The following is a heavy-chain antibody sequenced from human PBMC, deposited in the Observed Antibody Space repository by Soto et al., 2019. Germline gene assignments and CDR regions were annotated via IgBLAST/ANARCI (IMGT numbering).Heavy chain of an antibody. V-gene: IGHV1-18*04. D-gene: IGHD3-3*01. CDR2: ISAYNGNT. Sequence: APVKVSCKASGYTFTSYGISWVRQAPGQGLEWMGWISAYNGNTNYAQKLQGRVTMTTDTSTSTAYMELRSLRSDDTAVYYCARVARITIFGVVIPLDYYGMDVWGQGTTVTVSS. CDR3: ARVARITIFGVVIPLDYYGMDV. CDR1: GYTFTSYG. J-gene: IGHJ6*02.